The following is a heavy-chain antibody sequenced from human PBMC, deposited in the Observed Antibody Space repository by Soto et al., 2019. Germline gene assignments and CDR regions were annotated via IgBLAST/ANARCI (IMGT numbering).Heavy chain of an antibody. CDR2: ISYSGSA. Sequence: PSETLSLTCTVSGGSISSSSYYWGWIRQPPRKGLEWIGSISYSGSADYSPSLKSRVTISVDTSKNQFSLKLSSVTAADTAVYYCVRHRLLNPPVYWGQGTPVTVSS. D-gene: IGHD4-17*01. CDR1: GGSISSSSYY. CDR3: VRHRLLNPPVY. V-gene: IGHV4-39*01. J-gene: IGHJ4*02.